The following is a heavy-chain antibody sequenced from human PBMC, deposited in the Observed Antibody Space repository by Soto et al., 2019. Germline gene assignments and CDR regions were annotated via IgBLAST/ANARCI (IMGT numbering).Heavy chain of an antibody. V-gene: IGHV2-5*02. CDR3: AHRPASTYYGIWTGYYLDAFDI. D-gene: IGHD3-9*01. Sequence: SGPTLVNPTQTLTLTCTFSGFSLSPSGVGVAWIRQPPGKALEWLALIYWDDDKRYSPSLQSRLTITKDTSKNQVVLTMTNMDPVDTATYYCAHRPASTYYGIWTGYYLDAFDIWGQGTMVTVSS. J-gene: IGHJ3*02. CDR2: IYWDDDK. CDR1: GFSLSPSGVG.